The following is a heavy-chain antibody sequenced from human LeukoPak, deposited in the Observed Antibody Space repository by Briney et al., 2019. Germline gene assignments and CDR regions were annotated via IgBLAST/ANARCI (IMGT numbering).Heavy chain of an antibody. D-gene: IGHD7-27*01. V-gene: IGHV1-8*01. Sequence: ASVKVSCKASGYTFTSHHINWVRQAAGQGFEWMGWMNPDTGNTVYAQKFQGRVTMTWDTSISTAYMEPDSLRSEDTAVYYCARGRPTNLGGIYWGQGTLVTVSS. J-gene: IGHJ4*02. CDR2: MNPDTGNT. CDR3: ARGRPTNLGGIY. CDR1: GYTFTSHH.